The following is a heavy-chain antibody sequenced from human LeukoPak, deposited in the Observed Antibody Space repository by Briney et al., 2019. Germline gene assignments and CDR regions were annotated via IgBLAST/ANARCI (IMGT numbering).Heavy chain of an antibody. Sequence: GGSLRLSCAASGFTVSSNYMSWVRQAPGKGPEWVSYISSSSGTIYLADSLKGRFTISRDNAKNLVFLQMKSLRADDTAIYYCTLGEWLQPFDYWGQGVLVTVSS. CDR3: TLGEWLQPFDY. CDR1: GFTVSSNY. CDR2: ISSSSGTI. D-gene: IGHD3-16*01. V-gene: IGHV3-48*04. J-gene: IGHJ4*02.